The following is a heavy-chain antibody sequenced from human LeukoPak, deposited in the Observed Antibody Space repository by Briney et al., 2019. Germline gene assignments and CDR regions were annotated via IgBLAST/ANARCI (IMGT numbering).Heavy chain of an antibody. Sequence: SETLSLTCTVSGGSISSYYWSWIRQPAGKGLEWIGRIYTSGSTNYNPSLKSRVTMSVDTSKNQFSLELSSVTAADTAVYYCARVFPEQLAFDYWGQGTLVTVSS. CDR1: GGSISSYY. J-gene: IGHJ4*02. CDR2: IYTSGST. V-gene: IGHV4-4*07. D-gene: IGHD6-6*01. CDR3: ARVFPEQLAFDY.